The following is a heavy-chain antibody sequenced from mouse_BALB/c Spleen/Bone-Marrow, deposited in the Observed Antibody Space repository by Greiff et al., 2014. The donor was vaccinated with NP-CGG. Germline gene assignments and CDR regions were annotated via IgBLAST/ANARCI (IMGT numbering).Heavy chain of an antibody. D-gene: IGHD2-2*01. J-gene: IGHJ3*01. Sequence: VQLQQSGAELARPGASVKLSCKASGYTFTDYYINWVKQRTGQGLEWIGEIYPGSGNTYYKEKFKGKATLTADKSSSTAYMQLSSLTSEDSAIYFCARSRGYAWFAYWGQGTLVTVSA. CDR1: GYTFTDYY. CDR2: IYPGSGNT. CDR3: ARSRGYAWFAY. V-gene: IGHV1-77*01.